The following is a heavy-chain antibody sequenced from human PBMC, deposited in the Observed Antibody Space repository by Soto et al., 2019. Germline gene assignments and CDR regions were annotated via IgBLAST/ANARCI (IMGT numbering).Heavy chain of an antibody. V-gene: IGHV4-59*01. D-gene: IGHD3-10*02. CDR3: AFFFQAEDGIRDVRSVSAFLLNRSSDL. J-gene: IGHJ2*01. CDR2: ISYSGST. Sequence: PGKGLEWIGYISYSGSTNYNPSPKSRLTILLSTSKKQFSLKLSSVTAADTAVYYCAFFFQAEDGIRDVRSVSAFLLNRSSDL.